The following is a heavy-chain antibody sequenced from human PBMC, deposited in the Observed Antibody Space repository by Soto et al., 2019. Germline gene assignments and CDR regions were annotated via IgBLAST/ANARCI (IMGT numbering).Heavy chain of an antibody. CDR3: ASNAIAAAGIGDWNYYYYGMDV. J-gene: IGHJ6*02. V-gene: IGHV4-59*01. CDR2: IYYSGST. CDR1: GGSISSYY. D-gene: IGHD6-13*01. Sequence: SETLSLTCTVSGGSISSYYWSWIRQPPGKGLEWIGYIYYSGSTNYNPSLKSRVTISVDTSKNQFSLKLSSVTAADTAVYYCASNAIAAAGIGDWNYYYYGMDVWGQGTTVTVSS.